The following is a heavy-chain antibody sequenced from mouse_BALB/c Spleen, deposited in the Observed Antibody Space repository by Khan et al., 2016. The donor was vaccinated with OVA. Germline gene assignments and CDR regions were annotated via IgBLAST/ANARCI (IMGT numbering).Heavy chain of an antibody. V-gene: IGHV1-80*01. CDR2: IYPGDGNT. CDR1: GYAFSNYW. Sequence: QVQLKESGAELVRPGSSMKISCKASGYAFSNYWMNWVRQGPGQGLEWIGQIYPGDGNTNYKGKFKDKATLTADKSSSTAYMQLSSLPSEDSAVYFCARSGYDFFAYWGQGTLVTVSA. CDR3: ARSGYDFFAY. J-gene: IGHJ3*01. D-gene: IGHD2-14*01.